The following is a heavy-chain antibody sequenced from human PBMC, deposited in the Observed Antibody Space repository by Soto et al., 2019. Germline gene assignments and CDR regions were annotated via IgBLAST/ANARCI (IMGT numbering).Heavy chain of an antibody. J-gene: IGHJ3*02. CDR2: LSWNSGFS. CDR1: GFSFDDYT. CDR3: AKGRGTIVVTDAYDI. V-gene: IGHV3-9*01. Sequence: GGSLRLSCGGSGFSFDDYTMHWVRQAPGKGPEWVASLSWNSGFSGYTDSVKGRFTISRDNAQSSVHLQMNNLRTEDTALYYCAKGRGTIVVTDAYDIWGQGTMVTVSS. D-gene: IGHD3-22*01.